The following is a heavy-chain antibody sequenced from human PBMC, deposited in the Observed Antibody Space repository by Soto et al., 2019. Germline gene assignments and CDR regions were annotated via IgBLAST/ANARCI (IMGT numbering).Heavy chain of an antibody. CDR2: IYYSGNT. V-gene: IGHV4-59*01. Sequence: SETLSLTCAVSGGSISSYYWSWIRQPPGKGLEWIGYIYYSGNTNYNPSLKSRVTISLDTSKNHFSLRLNSVTSADTAVYYCARGVYLSVVRTGWFDPWGQGTLVTVSS. D-gene: IGHD3-10*01. J-gene: IGHJ5*02. CDR1: GGSISSYY. CDR3: ARGVYLSVVRTGWFDP.